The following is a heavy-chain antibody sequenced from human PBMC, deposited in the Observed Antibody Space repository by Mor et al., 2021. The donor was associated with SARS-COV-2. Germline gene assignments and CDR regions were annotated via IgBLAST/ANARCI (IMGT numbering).Heavy chain of an antibody. CDR3: ARHSASSGYHFDF. Sequence: SWIRQAPGKGLEWVSIFYRGGSTYYTDSVKGRFTITRDNSKNTLYLQMNGLRADDTAVYYCARHSASSGYHFDFWGQGT. D-gene: IGHD3-22*01. J-gene: IGHJ4*02. V-gene: IGHV3-66*04. CDR2: FYRGGST.